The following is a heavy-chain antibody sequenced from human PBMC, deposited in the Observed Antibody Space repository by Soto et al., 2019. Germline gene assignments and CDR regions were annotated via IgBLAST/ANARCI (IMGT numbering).Heavy chain of an antibody. CDR2: ISYDGTNK. J-gene: IGHJ4*02. CDR1: GFTFSGFA. V-gene: IGHV3-30*09. Sequence: QVQLVESGGGVVQPGRSLRLSCAASGFTFSGFAMHWVRQAPGKGLEWVAVISYDGTNKNYADSVKGRFAISRDNSKNTLYLQMNSLRAEDTALYYCARDQWDSSGYPYYFDYWGQGTLVTVSS. D-gene: IGHD3-22*01. CDR3: ARDQWDSSGYPYYFDY.